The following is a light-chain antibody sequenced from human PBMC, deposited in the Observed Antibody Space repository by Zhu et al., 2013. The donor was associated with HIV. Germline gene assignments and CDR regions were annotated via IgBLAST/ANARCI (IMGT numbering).Light chain of an antibody. Sequence: DIVLTQSPGTLSLSPGERATLSCRASQSVGNNFLAWYQHKPGQAPRLLIYDASSRATGIPDRFSGSGSGTDFTLTISRLEPEDFAVYYCQQYGTSPRTFGQGPRWKS. CDR2: DAS. CDR3: QQYGTSPRT. CDR1: QSVGNNF. V-gene: IGKV3-20*01. J-gene: IGKJ1*01.